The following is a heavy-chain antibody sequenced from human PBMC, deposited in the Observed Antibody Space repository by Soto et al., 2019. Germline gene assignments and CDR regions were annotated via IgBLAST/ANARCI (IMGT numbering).Heavy chain of an antibody. Sequence: PGGSLRLSCTASGFTFGDYAMSWFRQAPGKGLEWVGFIRSKAYGGTTEYAASVKGRFTISRDDSKSIAYLQMNSLKTEDTAVYYCTRPYCSSTSCYTYYWGQGTLVTVSS. D-gene: IGHD2-2*02. CDR1: GFTFGDYA. CDR3: TRPYCSSTSCYTYY. V-gene: IGHV3-49*03. J-gene: IGHJ4*02. CDR2: IRSKAYGGTT.